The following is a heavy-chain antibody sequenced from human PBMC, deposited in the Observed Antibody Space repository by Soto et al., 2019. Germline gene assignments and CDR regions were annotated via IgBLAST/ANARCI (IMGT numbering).Heavy chain of an antibody. CDR3: ARDQIRRIAVARGYYYYYGMDV. CDR2: ISYDGSNK. V-gene: IGHV3-30-3*01. J-gene: IGHJ6*02. D-gene: IGHD6-19*01. CDR1: GFTFSSYA. Sequence: GESLRLSCAASGFTFSSYAMHWVRQAPGKGLEWVAVISYDGSNKYYADSVKGRFTISRDNSKNTLYLQMNSLRAEDTAVYYCARDQIRRIAVARGYYYYYGMDVWGQGTTVTVSS.